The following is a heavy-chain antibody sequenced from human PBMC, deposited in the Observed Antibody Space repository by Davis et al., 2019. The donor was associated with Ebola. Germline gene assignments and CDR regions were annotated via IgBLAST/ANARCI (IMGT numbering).Heavy chain of an antibody. CDR3: ASGSGYPIDY. J-gene: IGHJ4*02. Sequence: GESLKISCSASGFTFSSYAMHWVRQAPGKGLEWVAVIWYDGSNKYYADSVKGRFTISRDNSKNTLYLQMNSLRAEDTAVYYCASGSGYPIDYWGQGTLVTVSS. D-gene: IGHD3-22*01. CDR1: GFTFSSYA. CDR2: IWYDGSNK. V-gene: IGHV3-33*08.